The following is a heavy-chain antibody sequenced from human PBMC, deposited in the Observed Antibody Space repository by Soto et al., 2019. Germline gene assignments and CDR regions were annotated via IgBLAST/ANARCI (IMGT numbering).Heavy chain of an antibody. CDR3: ARDSGSSPGIDAFDI. V-gene: IGHV4-31*03. CDR2: IYYSGRT. CDR1: GGSISSGGYY. J-gene: IGHJ3*02. D-gene: IGHD3-10*01. Sequence: SETLSLTCTVSGGSISSGGYYWGWIRQHPGRGLEWIGYIYYSGRTYYNPSLKSRVTISVDTSKNQFSLKLSSVTAADTAVYYCARDSGSSPGIDAFDIWGQGTMVTVSS.